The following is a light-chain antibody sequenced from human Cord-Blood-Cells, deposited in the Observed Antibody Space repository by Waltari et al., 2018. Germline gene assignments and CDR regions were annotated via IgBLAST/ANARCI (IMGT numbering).Light chain of an antibody. CDR1: SSDVGSYNL. V-gene: IGLV2-23*01. CDR3: YSYAGSSTARV. Sequence: QSALTQPASVSGSPGQSITISCTGTSSDVGSYNLVSWYQQHPGQAPKLMIYEGSKRPSGVSKRFSGSKSGNTASLTISGLRAEDEADYYCYSYAGSSTARVFGGGTKLTVL. J-gene: IGLJ3*02. CDR2: EGS.